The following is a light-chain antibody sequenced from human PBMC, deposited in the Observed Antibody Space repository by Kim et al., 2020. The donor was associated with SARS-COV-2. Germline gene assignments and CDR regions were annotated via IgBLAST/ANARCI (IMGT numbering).Light chain of an antibody. CDR2: ENS. V-gene: IGLV6-57*04. Sequence: NFMLTQPHSVSESAGKTVTISCTRSSGTIASNYVQWYQQRPGSVPTILIYENSQRPSGVPDRFSGSIDSSSNSASLTISGLQTEDECDYYCQSYDSSSHSWVFGGRTKVTVL. CDR1: SGTIASNY. J-gene: IGLJ3*02. CDR3: QSYDSSSHSWV.